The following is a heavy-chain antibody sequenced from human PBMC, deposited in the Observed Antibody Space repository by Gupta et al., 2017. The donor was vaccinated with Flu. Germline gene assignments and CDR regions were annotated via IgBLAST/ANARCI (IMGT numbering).Heavy chain of an antibody. D-gene: IGHD2/OR15-2a*01. Sequence: QVRLQQSGPGLVQPSGTLSLTCDVSGDSIISTNWWTWVRQSPGKGLQWLGEIYHSGTRTHNPSLQGRVTLTIDKSKSQFSLKLTSVTAADTAVYYCARVIGNSWYHYDSWGQGTRVTVSP. V-gene: IGHV4-4*02. CDR2: IYHSGTR. CDR3: ARVIGNSWYHYDS. J-gene: IGHJ4*02. CDR1: GDSIISTNW.